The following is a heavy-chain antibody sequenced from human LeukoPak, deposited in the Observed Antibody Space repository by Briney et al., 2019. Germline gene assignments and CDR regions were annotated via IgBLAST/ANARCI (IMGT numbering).Heavy chain of an antibody. CDR1: GYIFTGYY. J-gene: IGHJ4*02. D-gene: IGHD4-17*01. V-gene: IGHV1-2*02. CDR2: INPNSDGT. Sequence: ASVKVSCKASGYIFTGYYMHWVRQAPGQGLESMGWINPNSDGTSFAQKFQGRVTMTRDTSISTAYMEMSRLRSDDTAVYYCAREMGFGDYLFDYWGQGTLVTVSS. CDR3: AREMGFGDYLFDY.